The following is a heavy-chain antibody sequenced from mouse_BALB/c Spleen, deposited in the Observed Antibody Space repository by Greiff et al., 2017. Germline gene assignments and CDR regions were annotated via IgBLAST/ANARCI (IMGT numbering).Heavy chain of an antibody. J-gene: IGHJ1*01. Sequence: QVQLQHSGAELMKPGASVKISCKATGYTFSSYWIEWVKQRPGHGLEWIGEILPGSGSTNYHEKFKGKATFTADTSSNTAYMQLSSLTSEDSAVYYCARSTYWYFDVWGEGTTVTVSS. CDR1: GYTFSSYW. D-gene: IGHD2-1*01. CDR2: ILPGSGST. CDR3: ARSTYWYFDV. V-gene: IGHV1-9*01.